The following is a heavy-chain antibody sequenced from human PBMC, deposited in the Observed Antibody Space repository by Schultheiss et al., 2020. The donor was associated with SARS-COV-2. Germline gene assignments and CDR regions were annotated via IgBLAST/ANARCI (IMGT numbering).Heavy chain of an antibody. D-gene: IGHD6-19*01. CDR2: ISGNTANT. CDR1: GFTFSSYA. CDR3: AKKGSSGWYGKYYFDY. J-gene: IGHJ4*02. Sequence: GGSLRLSCAASGFTFSSYAMNWVRQAPGKGLEWVSTISGNTANTYYADSVKGRFTISRDNAKNSLYLQMNSLRAEDTAVYYCAKKGSSGWYGKYYFDYWGQGTLVTVSS. V-gene: IGHV3-23*01.